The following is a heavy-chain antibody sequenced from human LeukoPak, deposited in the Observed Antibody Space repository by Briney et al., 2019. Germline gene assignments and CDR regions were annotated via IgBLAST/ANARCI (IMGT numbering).Heavy chain of an antibody. J-gene: IGHJ4*01. Sequence: GGSLRLSCAASGFIFNIYSMNWVRQAPGKGLEWVSSISSTTSYIFYAASVTGRFTISRDNSKNTLYLQMNSLRAEDTALYYCAKSEKGYGGYGFDCWGHGTLVTVAS. CDR1: GFIFNIYS. CDR3: AKSEKGYGGYGFDC. D-gene: IGHD4-17*01. V-gene: IGHV3-21*04. CDR2: ISSTTSYI.